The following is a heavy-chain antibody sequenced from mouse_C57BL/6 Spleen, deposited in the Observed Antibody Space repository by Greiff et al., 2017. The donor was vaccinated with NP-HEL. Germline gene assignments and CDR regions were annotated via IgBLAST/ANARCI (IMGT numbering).Heavy chain of an antibody. CDR1: GFTFSDYY. CDR2: ISNGGGST. V-gene: IGHV5-12*01. CDR3: ARHHAMDY. J-gene: IGHJ4*01. Sequence: DVKVEESGGGLVQPGGSLKLSCAASGFTFSDYYMYWVRQTPEKRLEWVAYISNGGGSTYYPDTVKGRFTISRDNAKNTLYLQMSRLKSEDTAMYYCARHHAMDYWGQGTSVTVSS.